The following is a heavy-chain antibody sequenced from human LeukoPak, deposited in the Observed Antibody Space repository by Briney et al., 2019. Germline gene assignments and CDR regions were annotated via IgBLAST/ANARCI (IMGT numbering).Heavy chain of an antibody. CDR2: VYYSGST. V-gene: IGHV4-59*08. CDR1: GGSIRNYL. CDR3: ARRPDGTSYFDY. J-gene: IGHJ4*02. Sequence: SETLSLTCTVSGGSIRNYLWSWIRQPPGKGLGWIGYVYYSGSTNYSPSLKSRVTISVDTSKKQFSLKLSSVTAADTAVYYCARRPDGTSYFDYWGQGTLVTVSS.